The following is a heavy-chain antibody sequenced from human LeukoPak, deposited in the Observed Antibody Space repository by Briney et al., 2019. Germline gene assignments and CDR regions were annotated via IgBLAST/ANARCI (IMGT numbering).Heavy chain of an antibody. CDR1: GYSFTSYW. D-gene: IGHD2-15*01. Sequence: LGESPKISCKGSGYSFTSYWIGWVRQMPGKGLEWMGIIYPGDSDTRYSPSFQGQVTISADKSISTAYLQWSSLKASDTAMYYCARPGVVGNDAFDIWGQGTMVTVSS. CDR3: ARPGVVGNDAFDI. J-gene: IGHJ3*02. V-gene: IGHV5-51*01. CDR2: IYPGDSDT.